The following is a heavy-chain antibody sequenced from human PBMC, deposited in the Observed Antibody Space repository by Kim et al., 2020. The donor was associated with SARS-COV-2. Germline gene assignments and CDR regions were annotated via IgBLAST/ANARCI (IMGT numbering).Heavy chain of an antibody. CDR1: GFTFSNCA. CDR3: ARDPWSRPRGVMYSYYRIGV. CDR2: ISSAGSNK. V-gene: IGHV3-30-3*01. Sequence: GGSLRLSCAASGFTFSNCAMHWVRQAPGKGLEWVAAISSAGSNKNYAAVEKGRFTNSTDNSKNTLYLQKSSLGAEETGLYFCARDPWSRPRGVMYSYYRIGVWGPRATVPLS. J-gene: IGHJ6*01. D-gene: IGHD3-10*01.